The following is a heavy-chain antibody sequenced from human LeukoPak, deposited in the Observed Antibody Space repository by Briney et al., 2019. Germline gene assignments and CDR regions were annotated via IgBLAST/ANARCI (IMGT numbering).Heavy chain of an antibody. CDR2: ISWNSGSI. CDR3: AADTYYDILTGDTI. V-gene: IGHV3-9*01. D-gene: IGHD3-9*01. Sequence: GGSLRLSCAASGFTFDDYAMHWVRQAPGKGLEWVSGISWNSGSIGYADSVKGRFTISRDNAKNSLYLQMNSPRAEDTALYYCAADTYYDILTGDTIWGQGTLVTASS. CDR1: GFTFDDYA. J-gene: IGHJ4*02.